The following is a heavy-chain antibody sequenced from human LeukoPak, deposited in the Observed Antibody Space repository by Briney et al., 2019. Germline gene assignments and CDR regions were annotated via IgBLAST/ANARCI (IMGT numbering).Heavy chain of an antibody. J-gene: IGHJ6*02. CDR2: IKQDGSEI. CDR1: GFTFSSYW. CDR3: VRAMDV. V-gene: IGHV3-7*03. Sequence: GGSLRLSCAASGFTFSSYWMNWVRQAPGKGLEWVANIKQDGSEIYYVDSVRGRFTISRDNAKNSLYLQMNSLRAEDSAVYYCVRAMDVWGQGTTVTVSS.